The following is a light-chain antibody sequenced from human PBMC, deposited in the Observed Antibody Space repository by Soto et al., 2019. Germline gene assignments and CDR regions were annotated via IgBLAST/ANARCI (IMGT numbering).Light chain of an antibody. CDR2: SVS. J-gene: IGKJ1*01. CDR1: QGIRNY. Sequence: DIQMTQSPSAMSASVGDRVTITCRASQGIRNYLAWFQQKPGKVPKRLIYSVSSLQRGVPSRFSGSGSETEFTLTISSLQPEDFETYYCLQSYRYPWTFGQGTEVEIK. V-gene: IGKV1-17*03. CDR3: LQSYRYPWT.